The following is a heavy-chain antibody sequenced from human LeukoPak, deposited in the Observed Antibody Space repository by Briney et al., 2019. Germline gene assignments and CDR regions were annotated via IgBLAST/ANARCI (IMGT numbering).Heavy chain of an antibody. Sequence: SGPTLVKPTQTLTLTCTFSGFSLSTSGVGVGWIRQPPGKALEWLALIYWDDDKRYSPSLKSRLTITKDTSKNQVVLTMTNVDPVDTATYYCAHIPQLALYFDYWGQGTLVTVSS. D-gene: IGHD2-2*01. CDR2: IYWDDDK. CDR3: AHIPQLALYFDY. J-gene: IGHJ4*02. CDR1: GFSLSTSGVG. V-gene: IGHV2-5*02.